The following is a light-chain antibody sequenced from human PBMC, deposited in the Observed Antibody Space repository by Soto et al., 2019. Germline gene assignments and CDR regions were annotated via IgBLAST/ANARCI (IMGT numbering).Light chain of an antibody. CDR2: GAS. J-gene: IGKJ2*01. Sequence: EIVLTQSPGTLSLSPGERATLSCRASQSVSSSYLAWYQQKPGQAPRLLIYGASSRATGIPDRFSGSGSGTDFTLTISRLEPEDFAVYYCQQYPGYTFGQGTKLVIK. V-gene: IGKV3-20*01. CDR1: QSVSSSY. CDR3: QQYPGYT.